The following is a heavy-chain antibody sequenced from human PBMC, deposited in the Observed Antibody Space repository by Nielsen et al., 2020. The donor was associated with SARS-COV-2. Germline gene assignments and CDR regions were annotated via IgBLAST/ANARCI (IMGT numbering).Heavy chain of an antibody. V-gene: IGHV4-59*01. J-gene: IGHJ5*02. Sequence: SETLSLTCTVSGGSISTYYWSWIRQPPGKGLEWIGYIRYSGSTDYNPSLKSRVTISLDTSKNQFSLKLSSVTAADTAVYYCARDRGGWPHLGFDPWGQGTLVTVSS. CDR2: IRYSGST. D-gene: IGHD6-19*01. CDR1: GGSISTYY. CDR3: ARDRGGWPHLGFDP.